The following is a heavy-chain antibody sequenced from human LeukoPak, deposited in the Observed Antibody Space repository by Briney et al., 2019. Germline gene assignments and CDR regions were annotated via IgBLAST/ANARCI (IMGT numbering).Heavy chain of an antibody. V-gene: IGHV3-11*01. CDR3: AREVLWGNWFDP. CDR2: ISSSGSTI. CDR1: GFTFSDYY. Sequence: GGSLRLSCAASGFTFSDYYMSWIRQAPGKGLEWVSYISSSGSTIYYADSVKGRFTISRDNAKNSLHLQMNSLRAEDTAVYYCAREVLWGNWFDPWGQGTLVTVSS. D-gene: IGHD2-2*01. J-gene: IGHJ5*02.